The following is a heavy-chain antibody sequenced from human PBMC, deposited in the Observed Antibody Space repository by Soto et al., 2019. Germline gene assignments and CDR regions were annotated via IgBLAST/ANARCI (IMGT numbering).Heavy chain of an antibody. Sequence: PGEPQRNSEKGSEGHFTSYWISWVRQMPGKGLEWMGRIDPSDSYTNYSPSFQGHVTISADKSISTAYLQWSSLKASDTAMYYCARSSPASKKGWFDPWGQGILVTV. J-gene: IGHJ5*02. V-gene: IGHV5-10-1*01. CDR2: IDPSDSYT. CDR1: EGHFTSYW. CDR3: ARSSPASKKGWFDP. D-gene: IGHD2-2*01.